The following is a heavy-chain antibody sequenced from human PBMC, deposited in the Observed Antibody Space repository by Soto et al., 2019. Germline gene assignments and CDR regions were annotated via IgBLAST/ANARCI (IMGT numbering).Heavy chain of an antibody. CDR3: ARDRVDTAMVQPSDY. CDR1: GGTFSSYA. D-gene: IGHD5-18*01. V-gene: IGHV1-69*01. Sequence: QVQLVQSGAEVKKPGSSVKVSCKASGGTFSSYAISWVRQAPGQGLEWMGGIIPIFGTANYAQKFQGRVTITADESTSTAYTELSSLRSEDTAVDYCARDRVDTAMVQPSDYWGQGTLVTVSS. CDR2: IIPIFGTA. J-gene: IGHJ4*02.